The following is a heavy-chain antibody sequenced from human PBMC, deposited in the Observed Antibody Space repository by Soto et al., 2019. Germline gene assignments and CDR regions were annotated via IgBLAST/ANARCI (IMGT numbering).Heavy chain of an antibody. CDR3: AIGSTYSGEFEF. J-gene: IGHJ4*02. CDR2: FVPIVGTT. CDR1: GGTFSSYT. D-gene: IGHD1-26*01. V-gene: IGHV1-69*01. Sequence: VQLVQSGAEVKQPGSSVKVSCTASGGTFSSYTVTWVRQAPGQGLEWMGGFVPIVGTTDYSQNFQGRLTITADESATTGYMELSSLTSDDTARYYCAIGSTYSGEFEFWGQGTLVTFSS.